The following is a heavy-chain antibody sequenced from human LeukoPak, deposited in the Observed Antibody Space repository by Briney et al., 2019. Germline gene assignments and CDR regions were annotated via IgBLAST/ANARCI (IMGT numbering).Heavy chain of an antibody. CDR2: INHSGST. CDR1: GGSFSGYY. J-gene: IGHJ5*01. Sequence: SETLSLTCAVYGGSFSGYYWSWIRQPPGKGLEWIGEINHSGSTNYNPSLKSRVTISVDTSKNEFSLKLSSVIAADTAVYYCARGVWFDSWGQGTLVTVSS. CDR3: ARGVWFDS. V-gene: IGHV4-34*01.